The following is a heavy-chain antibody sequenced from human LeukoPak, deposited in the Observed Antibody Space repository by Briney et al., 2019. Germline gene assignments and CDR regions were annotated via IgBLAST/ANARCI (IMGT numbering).Heavy chain of an antibody. D-gene: IGHD6-13*01. Sequence: SQTLSLTCAISGDSVSSSSAAWNWIRQSPSRGLEWLGRTYYRSEWFNDYAVSVKSRITINADTSKNQFSLQLNSVTPEDTAVYYCARGTIAGSGTVYFDYWGQGTLVTVSS. V-gene: IGHV6-1*01. CDR3: ARGTIAGSGTVYFDY. CDR1: GDSVSSSSAA. J-gene: IGHJ4*02. CDR2: TYYRSEWFN.